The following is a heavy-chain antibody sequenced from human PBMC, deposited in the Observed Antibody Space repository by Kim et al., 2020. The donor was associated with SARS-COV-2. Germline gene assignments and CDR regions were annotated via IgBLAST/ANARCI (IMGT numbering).Heavy chain of an antibody. J-gene: IGHJ5*02. CDR2: IYYSGST. CDR1: GGSISSSSYY. D-gene: IGHD7-27*01. V-gene: IGHV4-39*01. CDR3: ARQGAPNWGYVIDP. Sequence: SETLSLTCTVSGGSISSSSYYWGWIRQPPGKGLEWIGSIYYSGSTYYNPSLKSRVTISVDTSKNQFSLKLSSVTAADTAVYYCARQGAPNWGYVIDPWGQGTLVTVSS.